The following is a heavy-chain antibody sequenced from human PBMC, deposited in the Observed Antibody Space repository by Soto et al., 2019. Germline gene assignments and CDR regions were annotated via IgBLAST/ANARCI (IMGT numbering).Heavy chain of an antibody. CDR1: GFTFSSYS. J-gene: IGHJ4*02. CDR3: ARDSGHSYGPLDY. CDR2: ISSSSSTI. D-gene: IGHD5-18*01. Sequence: EVQLVESGGGLVQPGGSLRLSCAASGFTFSSYSMNWVRQAPGKGLEWVSYISSSSSTIYYADSVKGRFTISRDNAKNSLYLQMNSLRAEDTAVYYCARDSGHSYGPLDYWGQGTLVTVSS. V-gene: IGHV3-48*01.